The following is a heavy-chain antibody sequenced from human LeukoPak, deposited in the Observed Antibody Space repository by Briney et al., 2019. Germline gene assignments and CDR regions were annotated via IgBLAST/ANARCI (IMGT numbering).Heavy chain of an antibody. D-gene: IGHD3-10*01. V-gene: IGHV3-30*18. J-gene: IGHJ4*02. CDR1: AFTFSSYA. Sequence: GGSLRLSCAASAFTFSSYAMSWVRQAPGKGLEWVAVISYDGSNKYYADSVKGRFTISRDNSKNTLYLQMNSLRAEDTAVYYCAKDAGGSYYGSGSYYHNFFDYWGQGTLVTVSS. CDR2: ISYDGSNK. CDR3: AKDAGGSYYGSGSYYHNFFDY.